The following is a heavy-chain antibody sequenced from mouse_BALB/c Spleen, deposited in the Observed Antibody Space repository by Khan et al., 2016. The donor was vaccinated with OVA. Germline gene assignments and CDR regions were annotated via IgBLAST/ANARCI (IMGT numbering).Heavy chain of an antibody. Sequence: QIQLVQSGPELKKPGETVKISCKASGFTFTNYGMNWVKQAPGKGIRWMGWINTYTGEPTYADDFKGRFAFSLETSASTAYLQINNLKNEDMATYFCARTYYRYDRYCDVWGAGTTVTVSS. J-gene: IGHJ1*01. CDR1: GFTFTNYG. D-gene: IGHD2-9*01. CDR3: ARTYYRYDRYCDV. V-gene: IGHV9-1*02. CDR2: INTYTGEP.